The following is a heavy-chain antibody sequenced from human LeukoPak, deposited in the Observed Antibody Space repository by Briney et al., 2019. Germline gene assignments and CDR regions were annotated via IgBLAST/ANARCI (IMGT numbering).Heavy chain of an antibody. J-gene: IGHJ6*02. CDR2: ISAYNGNT. CDR1: GYTFTSYG. Sequence: ASVKVSCKASGYTFTSYGISWVRQAPGQGLEWMGWISAYNGNTNYAQKLQGRVTMTTDTFTSTAYMELRSLRSDDTAVYYCARDQLRDSSGWPYYYYYYGMDVWGQGTTVTVSS. CDR3: ARDQLRDSSGWPYYYYYYGMDV. D-gene: IGHD6-19*01. V-gene: IGHV1-18*01.